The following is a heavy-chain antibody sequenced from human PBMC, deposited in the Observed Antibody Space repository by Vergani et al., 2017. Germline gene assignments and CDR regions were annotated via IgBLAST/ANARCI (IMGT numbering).Heavy chain of an antibody. D-gene: IGHD3-16*02. CDR1: GGSISSYY. V-gene: IGHV4-59*01. CDR3: ARVSRNMITFGGVIVSGWLMIDY. CDR2: IYYSGST. J-gene: IGHJ4*02. Sequence: QVQLQESGPGLVKPSETLSLTCTVSGGSISSYYWSWIRQPPGKGLEWIGYIYYSGSTNYNPSLKSRVTISVDTSKNQFSLKLSSVTAADTAVYYCARVSRNMITFGGVIVSGWLMIDYWGQGTLVTVSS.